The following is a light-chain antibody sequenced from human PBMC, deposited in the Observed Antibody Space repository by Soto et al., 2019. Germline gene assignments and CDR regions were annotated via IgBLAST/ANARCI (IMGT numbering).Light chain of an antibody. CDR1: QSLLQRKGNNH. CDR3: LQAAQSPLT. V-gene: IGKV2-28*01. J-gene: IGKJ5*01. Sequence: DIVLTQSPLSLPVTPGEPASISCRSSQSLLQRKGNNHVDWYLQRPGQSPPLLLYLASRRASGVPDRFSGSGSGTEFSLEISRVEAEDVGVYYCLQAAQSPLTFGQGTRLEIK. CDR2: LAS.